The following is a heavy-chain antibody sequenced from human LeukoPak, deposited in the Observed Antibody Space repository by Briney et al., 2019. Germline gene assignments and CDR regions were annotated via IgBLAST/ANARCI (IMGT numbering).Heavy chain of an antibody. Sequence: SETLSLTCTVSGGSISSSSYYWGWIRQPPGKGLEWIGSIYYSGSTYYNPSLKSRVTISVDTSKNQFSLKLSSVTAADTAVYYCARLSTTETGPEYWGQRTLVTVPS. CDR2: IYYSGST. J-gene: IGHJ4*02. CDR1: GGSISSSSYY. V-gene: IGHV4-39*01. CDR3: ARLSTTETGPEY. D-gene: IGHD4-17*01.